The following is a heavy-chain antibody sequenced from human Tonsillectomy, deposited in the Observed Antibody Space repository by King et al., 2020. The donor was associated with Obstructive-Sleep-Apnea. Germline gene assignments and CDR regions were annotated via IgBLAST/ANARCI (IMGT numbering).Heavy chain of an antibody. J-gene: IGHJ4*02. CDR1: GFTFRSYA. CDR2: IWYDGTNK. V-gene: IGHV3-33*06. D-gene: IGHD3-22*01. Sequence: VQLVESGGGVVQPGRSLRLSCTASGFTFRSYAMHWVRQAPGKGLEWVAVIWYDGTNKYYADSVKGRFTISRDNSKNTLYLQMNSLRAEDTAVYYCAKAPFYYDSSGYYHFEYWGQGTLVTVSS. CDR3: AKAPFYYDSSGYYHFEY.